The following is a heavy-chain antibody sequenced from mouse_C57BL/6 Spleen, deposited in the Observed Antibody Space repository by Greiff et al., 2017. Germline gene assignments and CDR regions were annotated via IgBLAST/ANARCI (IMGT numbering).Heavy chain of an antibody. D-gene: IGHD2-5*01. V-gene: IGHV1-26*01. CDR1: GYTFTDYY. CDR2: INPNNGGT. J-gene: IGHJ1*01. CDR3: ARAYYSNYEDWYFDV. Sequence: VQLQQSGPELVKPGASVKISCKASGYTFTDYYMNWVKQSHGKSLEWIGDINPNNGGTSYNQKFKGKATLTVDKSSSTAYMELRSLTSEDSAVYYCARAYYSNYEDWYFDVWGAGTTVTVSS.